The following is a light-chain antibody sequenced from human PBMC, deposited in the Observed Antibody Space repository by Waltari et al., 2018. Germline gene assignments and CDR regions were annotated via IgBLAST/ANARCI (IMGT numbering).Light chain of an antibody. CDR1: QNINIY. V-gene: IGKV3-11*01. J-gene: IGKJ4*01. Sequence: DIVLTQSPATLSLSPAERATLSCRASQNINIYLAWYQQKPGQAPRLLIYDASNRATGVPARFSGSGSGTDFTLTISSLEPEDFAVYYCQQRTKWVTFGGGTTLDIK. CDR3: QQRTKWVT. CDR2: DAS.